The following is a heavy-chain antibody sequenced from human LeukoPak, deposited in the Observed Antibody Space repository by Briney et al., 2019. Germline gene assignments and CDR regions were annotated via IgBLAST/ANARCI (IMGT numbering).Heavy chain of an antibody. CDR1: GGSFSGYY. CDR3: ARYYYDSSGYLRGFDY. D-gene: IGHD3-22*01. J-gene: IGHJ4*02. V-gene: IGHV4-34*01. CDR2: INHSGST. Sequence: PSETLSLTCAVYGGSFSGYYWSWIRQPPGKGLEWIGEINHSGSTNYNPSLKSRVTISVDTSKNQFSLKLSSVTAADTAVYYCARYYYDSSGYLRGFDYWGQGTLVTVSS.